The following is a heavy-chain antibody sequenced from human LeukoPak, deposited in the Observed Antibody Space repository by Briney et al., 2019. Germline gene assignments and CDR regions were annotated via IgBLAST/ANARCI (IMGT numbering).Heavy chain of an antibody. CDR3: AKDRIGAY. CDR2: IYRGDST. Sequence: GGSLRLSCAASGFTVSSDYMSWVRQAPGKGLEWVSTIYRGDSTYYADSVKGRFTISRDNSKNTLYLQMNSLRAEDTAVYYCAKDRIGAYWGQGTLVTVSS. CDR1: GFTVSSDY. D-gene: IGHD2-21*01. V-gene: IGHV3-53*01. J-gene: IGHJ4*02.